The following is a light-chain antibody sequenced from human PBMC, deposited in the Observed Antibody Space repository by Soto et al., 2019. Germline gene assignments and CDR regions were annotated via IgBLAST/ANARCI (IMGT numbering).Light chain of an antibody. J-gene: IGKJ5*01. Sequence: VIWMTQSPSLLSASTGDRVTISCRMSQGIRSYLAWYQQKPGKAPELLIYAASTLQSGVPSRFSGSGSGTDFTLTISCLQSKDFATYYCQQYYSFPPTFGQGTRLEIK. CDR1: QGIRSY. V-gene: IGKV1D-8*03. CDR3: QQYYSFPPT. CDR2: AAS.